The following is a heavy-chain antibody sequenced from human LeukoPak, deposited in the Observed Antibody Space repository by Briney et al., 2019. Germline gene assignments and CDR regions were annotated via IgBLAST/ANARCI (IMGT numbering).Heavy chain of an antibody. V-gene: IGHV2-5*02. CDR2: IYWDDDK. Sequence: SGPTMVRPTQTLTLTCTFSGFSLSTSGVGVGWIRQPPGKALEWLALIYWDDDKRYSPSLKSRLTITKDTSKNQVVLTMTNMDPVDTATYYCAHAASGIAGNNWFDPWGQGTLVTVSS. J-gene: IGHJ5*02. D-gene: IGHD6-13*01. CDR1: GFSLSTSGVG. CDR3: AHAASGIAGNNWFDP.